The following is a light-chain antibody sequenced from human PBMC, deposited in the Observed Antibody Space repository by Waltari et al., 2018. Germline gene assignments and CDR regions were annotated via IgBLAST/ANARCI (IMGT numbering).Light chain of an antibody. CDR3: NSYAGSNNNV. Sequence: QSALPPPPSASGSPGQSVTISCTGTSNDVAAYNYVSWYQQHPGKPPKLMIYEVTKRHSGVPDRFSGSKSGNTASLTVSGLQAEDEADYYCNSYAGSNNNVFGTGTKVTVL. CDR2: EVT. CDR1: SNDVAAYNY. J-gene: IGLJ1*01. V-gene: IGLV2-8*01.